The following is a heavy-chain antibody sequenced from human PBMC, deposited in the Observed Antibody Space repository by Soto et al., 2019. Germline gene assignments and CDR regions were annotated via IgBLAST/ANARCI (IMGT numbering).Heavy chain of an antibody. J-gene: IGHJ4*02. Sequence: QVQLQESGPGLVKPSETLSLTCIVSAGSISGYFWSWIRQPPGKGLEWIAFVYDSGSTNYNPSLKSRVTVSVDTSNNQFSLKLISVTAADTAVYYCARGWSSSWPYWGQGTLVTVSS. CDR3: ARGWSSSWPY. D-gene: IGHD6-13*01. CDR2: VYDSGST. V-gene: IGHV4-59*03. CDR1: AGSISGYF.